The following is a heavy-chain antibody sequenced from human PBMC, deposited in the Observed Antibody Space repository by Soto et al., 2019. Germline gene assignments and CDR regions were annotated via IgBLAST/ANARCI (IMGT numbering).Heavy chain of an antibody. Sequence: ASVKVSCKASGYTFTGYYMHWVRQAPGQGLEWMGWINPNSGGTNYAQKFQGRVTMTRDTSISTAYVELSRLRSDDTAVYYCARARAAAGTGGMDVWGQGTTVTVSS. V-gene: IGHV1-2*02. J-gene: IGHJ6*02. D-gene: IGHD6-13*01. CDR1: GYTFTGYY. CDR2: INPNSGGT. CDR3: ARARAAAGTGGMDV.